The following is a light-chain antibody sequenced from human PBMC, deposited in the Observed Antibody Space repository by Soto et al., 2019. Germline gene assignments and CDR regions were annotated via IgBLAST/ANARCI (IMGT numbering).Light chain of an antibody. J-gene: IGKJ1*01. CDR2: KAS. CDR3: QQYNSYSRT. V-gene: IGKV1-5*03. Sequence: DIHMTQAPSTLSASVGDRVTITCRASQSINAWLAWYQQKPGKAPNLLIYKASSLESGVPSRFSGSGSGTEFTLPISSLQPDDLATYYCQQYNSYSRTFGQATKVDIK. CDR1: QSINAW.